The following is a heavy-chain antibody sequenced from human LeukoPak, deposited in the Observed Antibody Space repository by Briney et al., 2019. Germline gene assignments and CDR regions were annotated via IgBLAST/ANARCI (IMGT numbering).Heavy chain of an antibody. V-gene: IGHV3-21*01. CDR3: ARGGGYCSGGSCYSVEVAFDI. D-gene: IGHD2-15*01. CDR2: ISSSSSYI. J-gene: IGHJ3*02. CDR1: GFTFSSYS. Sequence: GGSLRLSCAAPGFTFSSYSMNWVRQAPGKGLEWVSSISSSSSYIYYADSVKGRFTISRDNAKNSLYLQMNSLRAEDTAVYYCARGGGYCSGGSCYSVEVAFDIWGQGTMVTVSS.